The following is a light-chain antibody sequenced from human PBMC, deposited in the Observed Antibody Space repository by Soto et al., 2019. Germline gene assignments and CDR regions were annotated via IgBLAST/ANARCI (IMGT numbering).Light chain of an antibody. CDR1: KLANKF. CDR3: QAWDTSTAV. V-gene: IGLV3-1*01. J-gene: IGLJ2*01. Sequence: SYELTQPPSVSVSPGQTASITCSGDKLANKFACWYQQKPGQSPVLVLFQDTKRPSGIPERFSGSTSGNTATLTISGTQAIDEADYYCQAWDTSTAVFGGGTKLTVL. CDR2: QDT.